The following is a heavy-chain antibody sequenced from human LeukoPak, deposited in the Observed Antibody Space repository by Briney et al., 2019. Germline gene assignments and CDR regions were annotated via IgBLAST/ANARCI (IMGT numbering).Heavy chain of an antibody. J-gene: IGHJ4*02. CDR1: GFAFSSYW. CDR3: ARSLWPEDY. Sequence: GGSLRLSCEASGFAFSSYWASWVRQAPGKGLEWVANINQDGNSQNYVDSVRGRFTISKDNAKNSVYLQMTSLRAEDTAVYYCARSLWPEDYWGQGILVTVSS. D-gene: IGHD2-21*01. CDR2: INQDGNSQ. V-gene: IGHV3-7*01.